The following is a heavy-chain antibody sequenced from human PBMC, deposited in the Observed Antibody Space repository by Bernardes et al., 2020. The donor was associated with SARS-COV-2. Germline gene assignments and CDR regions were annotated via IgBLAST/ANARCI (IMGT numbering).Heavy chain of an antibody. CDR1: GGSISNSNYY. CDR2: IYSSGTT. J-gene: IGHJ6*02. CDR3: AGSSCGIDCYIGGLRSWDYGMDV. Sequence: SETLSLTCTVSGGSISNSNYYWGWIRQPPGKGLEWIGSIYSSGTTYKNPSLQSRVTKSVDTSKNQFSLRLSFVTAADTAVYYCAGSSCGIDCYIGGLRSWDYGMDVWGQGTTVTVSS. D-gene: IGHD2-21*02. V-gene: IGHV4-39*01.